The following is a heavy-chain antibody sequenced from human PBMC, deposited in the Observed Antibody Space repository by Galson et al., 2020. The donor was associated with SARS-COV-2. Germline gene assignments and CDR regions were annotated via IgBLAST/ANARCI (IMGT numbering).Heavy chain of an antibody. J-gene: IGHJ4*02. D-gene: IGHD5-18*01. CDR2: ISWDATSR. Sequence: GGSLRLSCAASGFKFDDYAMHWVRQAPGKGLEWVAGISWDATSRGYADSVKGRFTISRDNAQKSLYLHMNSLRIEDTAFYFCGKDIDVGFSYGYFDYWGQGDLVTVSS. CDR1: GFKFDDYA. V-gene: IGHV3-9*01. CDR3: GKDIDVGFSYGYFDY.